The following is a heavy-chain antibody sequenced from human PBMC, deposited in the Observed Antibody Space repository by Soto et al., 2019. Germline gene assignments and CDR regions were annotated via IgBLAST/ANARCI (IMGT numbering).Heavy chain of an antibody. CDR2: IYPGDSDT. J-gene: IGHJ3*02. CDR3: ARQVVAATEDAFDI. V-gene: IGHV5-51*01. D-gene: IGHD2-15*01. CDR1: GYSFSSYR. Sequence: GESLKISCKGSGYSFSSYRIGWVRQMPGKGLEWMGIIYPGDSDTRYSPSFQGQVTISADKSISTAYLQWSSLKASDTAMYYCARQVVAATEDAFDIWGQGTMVTVSS.